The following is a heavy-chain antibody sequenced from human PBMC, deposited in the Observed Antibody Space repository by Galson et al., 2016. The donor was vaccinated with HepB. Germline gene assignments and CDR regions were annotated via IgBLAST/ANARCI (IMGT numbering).Heavy chain of an antibody. CDR2: IYSGGGT. Sequence: SLRLSCAASGFTVSGNYLTWVRQAPGRAPECVSIIYSGGGTYYADSVKGRFTISRDSSKNTMYLRMNSLRVEDTAVYYFARALWGQSCSSTSCVTGGLDYWGPGTLVTVSS. J-gene: IGHJ4*02. CDR3: ARALWGQSCSSTSCVTGGLDY. D-gene: IGHD2-2*01. CDR1: GFTVSGNY. V-gene: IGHV3-53*01.